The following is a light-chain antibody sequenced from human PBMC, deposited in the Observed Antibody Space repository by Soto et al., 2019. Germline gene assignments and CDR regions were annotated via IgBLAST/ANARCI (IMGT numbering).Light chain of an antibody. CDR1: SSNIGAGYD. Sequence: QSVLTQPPSVSGAPGQRVTISCTGSSSNIGAGYDVHWYQRLPGTAPKVLIYSNNNRPSGVPDRLSGSKSGTSASLAITGLQAEDEADYYCQSYDSSLSGSYVFGTGTKVTVL. V-gene: IGLV1-40*01. J-gene: IGLJ1*01. CDR2: SNN. CDR3: QSYDSSLSGSYV.